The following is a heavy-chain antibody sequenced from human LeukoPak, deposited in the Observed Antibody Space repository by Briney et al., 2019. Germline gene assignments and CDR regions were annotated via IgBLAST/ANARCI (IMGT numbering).Heavy chain of an antibody. CDR2: IYYSGST. J-gene: IGHJ5*02. D-gene: IGHD5-24*01. CDR1: GGSINSYY. Sequence: LETLCLTCTVSGGSINSYYWSWIRQPPGKGLEWIGYIYYSGSTEYNPALKSRVTISVDTSKNQFPLKMSSVTAADTAVYYCARARDGHTNNWFDHWGQGTLVTVSS. CDR3: ARARDGHTNNWFDH. V-gene: IGHV4-59*01.